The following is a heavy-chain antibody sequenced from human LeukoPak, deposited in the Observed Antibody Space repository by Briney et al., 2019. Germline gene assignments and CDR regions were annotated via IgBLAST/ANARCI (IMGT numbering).Heavy chain of an antibody. CDR3: AAIPPAGTSWPLYV. J-gene: IGHJ6*02. CDR1: GGTFSSYA. V-gene: IGHV1-69*04. CDR2: IIPILGIA. Sequence: SVKVSSKASGGTFSSYAISWVRQAPGQGLEWMGRIIPILGIANYAQKFQGRVTITADKSTSTAYMELSSLRSEDTAVYYCAAIPPAGTSWPLYVWGQGTTVTVSS. D-gene: IGHD2-2*01.